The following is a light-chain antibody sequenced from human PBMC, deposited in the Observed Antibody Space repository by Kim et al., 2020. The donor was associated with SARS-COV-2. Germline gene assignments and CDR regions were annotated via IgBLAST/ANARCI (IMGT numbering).Light chain of an antibody. CDR1: NIGTKN. Sequence: SYELTQPLSVSVALGQTARITCGGNNIGTKNVHWFQQKPGQAPVLVICGDSNRPSGIPERFSGSNSGNTATLTISRAQPGDEADYYYQVWDSSTGVFGGGTQLTVL. CDR3: QVWDSSTGV. V-gene: IGLV3-9*01. J-gene: IGLJ3*02. CDR2: GDS.